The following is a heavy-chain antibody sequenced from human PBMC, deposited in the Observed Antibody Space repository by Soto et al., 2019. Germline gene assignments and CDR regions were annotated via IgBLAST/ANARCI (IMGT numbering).Heavy chain of an antibody. CDR3: ARGASNWQYFDY. J-gene: IGHJ4*02. CDR1: HASIRGYY. V-gene: IGHV4-59*01. Sequence: SETLSLTCTVSHASIRGYYWSWIRQPPGKGLEWIGYFPYTGISNYNSSLKSRVTMSLDTSKNQFSLKLSSGSAADTAIYYCARGASNWQYFDYWGQGALVTVSS. CDR2: FPYTGIS. D-gene: IGHD4-4*01.